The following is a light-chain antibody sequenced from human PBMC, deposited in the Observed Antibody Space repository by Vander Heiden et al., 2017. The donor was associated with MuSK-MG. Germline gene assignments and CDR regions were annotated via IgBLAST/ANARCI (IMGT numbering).Light chain of an antibody. J-gene: IGLJ2*01. Sequence: QSVLTQPPSASATPGQRVTISCSGSSSNIGSNPVNWYQHLPGTAPKLLIYTNTQRPSGVPDRFSGSKSGTSASLAISGLQSEDEADYYCAAWDDSLNGVVFGGGTKLTVL. CDR3: AAWDDSLNGVV. V-gene: IGLV1-44*01. CDR2: TNT. CDR1: SSNIGSNP.